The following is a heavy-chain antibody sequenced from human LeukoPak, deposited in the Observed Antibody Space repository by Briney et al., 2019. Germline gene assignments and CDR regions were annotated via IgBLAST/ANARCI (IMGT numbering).Heavy chain of an antibody. J-gene: IGHJ3*02. CDR3: ARKSYGQAFDI. CDR2: IYYSGST. CDR1: GGSISSYY. V-gene: IGHV4-59*01. Sequence: PSETLSLTCTVSGGSISSYYWSWIRQPPGKGLEWIGYIYYSGSTNYNPSLKSRVTISVDTSKNQSSLKLSSVTAADTAVYYCARKSYGQAFDIWGQGTMVTVSS. D-gene: IGHD5-18*01.